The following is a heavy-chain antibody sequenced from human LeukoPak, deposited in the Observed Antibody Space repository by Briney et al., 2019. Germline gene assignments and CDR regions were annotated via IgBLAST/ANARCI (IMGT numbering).Heavy chain of an antibody. CDR3: ARGPYGDYVDALDY. V-gene: IGHV3-48*01. D-gene: IGHD4-17*01. J-gene: IGHJ4*02. CDR1: GFTFNTYS. CDR2: ISDSSGTI. Sequence: QSGGSLRLSCAASGFTFNTYSMNWVRQAPGKGLEWVSYISDSSGTIYYADSVKGRFTISRDNAKNSLYLQMNSLRAEDTAVYYCARGPYGDYVDALDYWGRGTLVTVSS.